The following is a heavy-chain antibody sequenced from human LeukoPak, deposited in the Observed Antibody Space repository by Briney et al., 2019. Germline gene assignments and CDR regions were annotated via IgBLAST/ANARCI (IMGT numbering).Heavy chain of an antibody. V-gene: IGHV1-18*04. CDR3: ARDPSNTSGWYIWFDF. D-gene: IGHD6-19*01. Sequence: ASLKVSCKASGYTFKNYGISWGRHAPRQGLEWMGWIITYNGDTKHAQKVQGRLTLTADASTSTAYMEMRGLRFDDTAVYYCARDPSNTSGWYIWFDFWGQGTLVTVSS. CDR2: IITYNGDT. J-gene: IGHJ5*01. CDR1: GYTFKNYG.